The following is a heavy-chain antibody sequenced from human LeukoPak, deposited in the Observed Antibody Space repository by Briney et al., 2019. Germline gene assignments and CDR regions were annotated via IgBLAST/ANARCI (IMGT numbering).Heavy chain of an antibody. CDR1: GFTVSTYY. D-gene: IGHD2-2*01. V-gene: IGHV3-53*03. CDR3: ARGLGYCTSTTCLLPFDY. J-gene: IGHJ4*02. CDR2: IYSGGST. Sequence: GGSLRLSCAASGFTVSTYYMTWVRQPPGRGLECVSVIYSGGSTYYADPVKGRSTVSRDNSKNTLYLQMHSLRAEDTAMYYCARGLGYCTSTTCLLPFDYWGQGTLVTVSS.